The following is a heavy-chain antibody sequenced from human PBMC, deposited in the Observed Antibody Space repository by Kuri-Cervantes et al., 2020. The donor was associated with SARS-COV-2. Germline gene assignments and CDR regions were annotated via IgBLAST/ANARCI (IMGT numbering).Heavy chain of an antibody. D-gene: IGHD3-3*01. J-gene: IGHJ6*03. CDR3: ARGVRFLDPKYYYFYYYMDV. V-gene: IGHV4-34*01. CDR2: INHGGGT. Sequence: SETLSLTCTVSGGSISDHYWSWIRQSPGKGLEWIGEINHGGGTNYNPSLMSRVTISVDTSKNQFSLKLRSVTAADTAVYYCARGVRFLDPKYYYFYYYMDVWGQGTTVTVSS. CDR1: GGSISDHY.